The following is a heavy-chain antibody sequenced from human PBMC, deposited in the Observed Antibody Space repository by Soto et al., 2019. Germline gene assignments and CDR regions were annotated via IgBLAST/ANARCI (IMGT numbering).Heavy chain of an antibody. J-gene: IGHJ4*02. CDR3: ASSTYYDFWSGYYFDY. CDR2: IIPIFGTA. Sequence: QVQLVQSGAEVQKPRSSVKVSCKASGGTFSSYAISWVRQAPGQGLEWMGGIIPIFGTANYAQKFQGRVTITADESTSTAYMELSSLRSEDTAVYYCASSTYYDFWSGYYFDYWGQGTLVTVSS. D-gene: IGHD3-3*01. V-gene: IGHV1-69*01. CDR1: GGTFSSYA.